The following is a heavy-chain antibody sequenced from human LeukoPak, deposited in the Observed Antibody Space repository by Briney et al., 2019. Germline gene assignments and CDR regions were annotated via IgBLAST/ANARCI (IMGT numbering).Heavy chain of an antibody. V-gene: IGHV1-69*13. CDR1: GGTFSSYA. CDR2: IIPIFGTA. D-gene: IGHD1-1*01. Sequence: SVKVSCKASGGTFSSYAISWVRQAPGQGLEWMGGIIPIFGTANYAQKFQGRVTITADESTSAAYVELSSLRSDDTAVYYCARELHVERDDYWGQGTLVTVSS. CDR3: ARELHVERDDY. J-gene: IGHJ4*02.